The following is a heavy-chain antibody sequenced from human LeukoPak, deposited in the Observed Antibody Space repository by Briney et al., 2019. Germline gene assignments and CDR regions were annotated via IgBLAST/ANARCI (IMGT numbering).Heavy chain of an antibody. CDR3: AKDPDTYSYGYGPYWYFDL. CDR1: GFTFSSYS. V-gene: IGHV3-21*04. J-gene: IGHJ2*01. D-gene: IGHD5-18*01. Sequence: PGGSLRLSCAASGFTFSSYSMTWVRQAPGKGLEWVSSISSSSSYIYYADSVKGRFTISRDNAKNSLYLQMNSLRAEDTAVYYCAKDPDTYSYGYGPYWYFDLWGRGTLVTVSS. CDR2: ISSSSSYI.